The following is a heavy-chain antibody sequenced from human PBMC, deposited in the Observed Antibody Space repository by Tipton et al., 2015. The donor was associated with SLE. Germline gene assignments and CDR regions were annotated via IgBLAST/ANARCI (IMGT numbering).Heavy chain of an antibody. CDR3: AREGGVGALDY. CDR1: GGSISSGDYY. CDR2: IYYSGST. V-gene: IGHV4-30-4*01. Sequence: TLSLTCTVSGGSISSGDYYWSWIRQPPGKGLEWIGYIYYSGSTYYNPSLKSRVTISVDTSKNQFSLKLSSVTAADTAVYYCAREGGVGALDYWGQGTLVTVSS. D-gene: IGHD1-26*01. J-gene: IGHJ4*02.